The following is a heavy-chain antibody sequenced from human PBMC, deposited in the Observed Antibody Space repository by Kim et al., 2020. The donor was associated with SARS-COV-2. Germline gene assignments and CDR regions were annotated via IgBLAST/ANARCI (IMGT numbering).Heavy chain of an antibody. Sequence: SETLSLTCSVSGGSMSNYYWTWIRQSPGKGLEYIGYIFSSGNTDYNPSLRSRVTISVDTSRKEFSLEVRSVTAADTAVYYCARLAPLAAVGRGYYHPLDVWGQGTTVTVSS. V-gene: IGHV4-59*08. J-gene: IGHJ6*02. D-gene: IGHD6-13*01. CDR1: GGSMSNYY. CDR2: IFSSGNT. CDR3: ARLAPLAAVGRGYYHPLDV.